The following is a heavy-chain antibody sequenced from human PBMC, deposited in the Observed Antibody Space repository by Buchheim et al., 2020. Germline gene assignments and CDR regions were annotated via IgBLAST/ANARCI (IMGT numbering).Heavy chain of an antibody. Sequence: EVQVVESGGGLVQPGGSLRLSCAASGISFRSSDMNWVRQAPGKGLEWVSYISSGSSTIYYADSVKGRFSISRDNAKSSLCLQMNSLRVEDTAVYYCAGGDANFDPWGQGTL. CDR3: AGGDANFDP. CDR2: ISSGSSTI. V-gene: IGHV3-48*01. CDR1: GISFRSSD. J-gene: IGHJ5*02. D-gene: IGHD4/OR15-4a*01.